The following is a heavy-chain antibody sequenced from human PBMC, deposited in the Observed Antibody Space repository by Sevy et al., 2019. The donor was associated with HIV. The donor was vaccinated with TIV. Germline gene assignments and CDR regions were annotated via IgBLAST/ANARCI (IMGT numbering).Heavy chain of an antibody. V-gene: IGHV3-30-3*01. D-gene: IGHD6-13*01. Sequence: GGSLRLSCAASGFTFSSYAMHWVRQAPGKGLEWVAVISYDGSNKYYADSVKGRFTISRDNSKNTLYLQMNSLRAEDTAEYYCARGGQQLYFDYWGQGTLVTVSS. CDR1: GFTFSSYA. CDR3: ARGGQQLYFDY. J-gene: IGHJ4*02. CDR2: ISYDGSNK.